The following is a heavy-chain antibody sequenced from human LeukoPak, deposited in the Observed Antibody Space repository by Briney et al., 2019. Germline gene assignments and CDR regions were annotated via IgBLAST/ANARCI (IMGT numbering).Heavy chain of an antibody. V-gene: IGHV3-15*07. CDR2: IKSKTDGGTT. D-gene: IGHD2-21*02. CDR1: GFTFSSYS. Sequence: PGGSLRLSCAASGFTFSSYSMNWVRQAPGKGLEWVGRIKSKTDGGTTDYAAPVKGRFTISRDDSKNTLYLQMNSLKTEDTAVYYCTTFHGAYCGGDCYGPNYYFDYWGQGTLVTVSS. J-gene: IGHJ4*02. CDR3: TTFHGAYCGGDCYGPNYYFDY.